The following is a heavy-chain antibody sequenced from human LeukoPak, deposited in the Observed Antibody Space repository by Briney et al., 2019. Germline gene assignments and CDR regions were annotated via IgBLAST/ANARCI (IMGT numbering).Heavy chain of an antibody. J-gene: IGHJ5*02. CDR3: AREGDSWFDP. V-gene: IGHV3-74*01. CDR1: GFTFSDTW. D-gene: IGHD3-16*01. Sequence: GGSLRLSCAASGFTFSDTWMHWVRQAPGEGLVWVSRIRSDGSDTRYAESVKGRFTISRDNAKNTLYLQMNSLRAEDTAVYYCAREGDSWFDPWGQGTLVTVSS. CDR2: IRSDGSDT.